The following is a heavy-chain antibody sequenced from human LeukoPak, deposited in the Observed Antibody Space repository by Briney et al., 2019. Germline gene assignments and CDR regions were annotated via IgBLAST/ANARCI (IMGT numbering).Heavy chain of an antibody. Sequence: PSETLSLTCTVSGASIISANYYWNWIRQPPGKGLQWIGNIYYSGSTHSNPSLKSRVTVSVDTSKNQFSLKLSSVTAADTAVYYCARHFSITMIVEDPFDYWGQGTLVTVSS. J-gene: IGHJ4*02. D-gene: IGHD3-22*01. V-gene: IGHV4-39*01. CDR3: ARHFSITMIVEDPFDY. CDR1: GASIISANYY. CDR2: IYYSGST.